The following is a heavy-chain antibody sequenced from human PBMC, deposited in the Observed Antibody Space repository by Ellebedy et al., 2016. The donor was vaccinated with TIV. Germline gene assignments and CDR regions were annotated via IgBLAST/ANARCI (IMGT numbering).Heavy chain of an antibody. Sequence: SETLSLTXTVSGYSISSGYCWGWIRQPPGKGLEWIGTFHDDGSTYYNPSLQRRVTISVDRSKNQFSLKLSLLTAADTAMYFCARDADSAHYYYYGMDVWGQGTAVTVSS. D-gene: IGHD3-22*01. J-gene: IGHJ6*02. CDR2: FHDDGST. V-gene: IGHV4-38-2*02. CDR3: ARDADSAHYYYYGMDV. CDR1: GYSISSGYC.